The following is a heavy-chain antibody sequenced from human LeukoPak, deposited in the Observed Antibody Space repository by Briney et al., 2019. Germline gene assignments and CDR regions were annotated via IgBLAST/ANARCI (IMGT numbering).Heavy chain of an antibody. Sequence: GGSLRLSCAASGFTFSNAWMSWVRQAPGKGLEWVGRINSKTDGGTTDYAAPVKGRFTISRDDSKNTLYLQMNSLKTEDTAVYYCTTTPPDYDFWSGPPVWGQGTMVTVSS. V-gene: IGHV3-15*01. CDR1: GFTFSNAW. CDR3: TTTPPDYDFWSGPPV. J-gene: IGHJ3*01. CDR2: INSKTDGGTT. D-gene: IGHD3-3*01.